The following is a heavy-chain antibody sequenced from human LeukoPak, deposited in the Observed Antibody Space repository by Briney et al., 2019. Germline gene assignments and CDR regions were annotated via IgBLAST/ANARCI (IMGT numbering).Heavy chain of an antibody. D-gene: IGHD6-19*01. Sequence: AASVKVSCEASGYTFTGYYMHWVRQAPGQGLEWMGWINPNSGGTNFAQKFQGRVTMSRDTSISSAYMEVSSLRSDDTAIYYCAKIGDSGWFPDYWGRGTLVTVSS. J-gene: IGHJ4*02. CDR3: AKIGDSGWFPDY. CDR1: GYTFTGYY. V-gene: IGHV1-2*02. CDR2: INPNSGGT.